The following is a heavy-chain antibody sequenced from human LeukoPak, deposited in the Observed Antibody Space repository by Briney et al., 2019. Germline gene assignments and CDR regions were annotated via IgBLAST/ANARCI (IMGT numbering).Heavy chain of an antibody. CDR3: AKEDRRGRHFDY. Sequence: PGGSLRLSCAASGLTFDDYAMHWVRQAPGKGLEWVSGISWNSGSIGYADSVKGRFTISRDNAKNSLYLQMNSLRAEDTALYYCAKEDRRGRHFDYWGQGTLVTVSS. D-gene: IGHD3-16*01. J-gene: IGHJ4*02. V-gene: IGHV3-9*01. CDR1: GLTFDDYA. CDR2: ISWNSGSI.